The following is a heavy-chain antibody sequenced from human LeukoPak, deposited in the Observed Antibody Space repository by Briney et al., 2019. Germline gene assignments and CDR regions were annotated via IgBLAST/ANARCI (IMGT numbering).Heavy chain of an antibody. CDR3: ARVAQQLVEGTHYYYYMDV. Sequence: PSETLSLTCTVSGGSISSYYWSWIRQPPGKGLEWIGYIYYSGSTNYNPSLKSRVTISVDTSKNQFSLKLRSVTAADTAVYYCARVAQQLVEGTHYYYYMDVWGKGTTVTVSS. D-gene: IGHD6-13*01. J-gene: IGHJ6*03. V-gene: IGHV4-59*08. CDR2: IYYSGST. CDR1: GGSISSYY.